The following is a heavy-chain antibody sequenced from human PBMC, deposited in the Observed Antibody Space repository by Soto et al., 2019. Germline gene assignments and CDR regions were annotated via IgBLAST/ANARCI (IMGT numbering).Heavy chain of an antibody. CDR3: AKGAYSSSWLFDY. CDR2: ISYDGSNK. J-gene: IGHJ4*02. V-gene: IGHV3-30*18. CDR1: GFTFSSYG. D-gene: IGHD6-13*01. Sequence: QVQLVESGGGVVQPGRSLRLSCAASGFTFSSYGMHWVRQAPGKGLEWVAVISYDGSNKYYADSVKGRFTISRDNSKNTLSLQMNILRAEDAAVYYCAKGAYSSSWLFDYWGQGTLVTVSS.